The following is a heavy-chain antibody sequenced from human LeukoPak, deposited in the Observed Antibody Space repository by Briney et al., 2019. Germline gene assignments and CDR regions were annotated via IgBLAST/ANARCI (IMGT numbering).Heavy chain of an antibody. CDR3: AKGTALGLYYYYYMDV. D-gene: IGHD2-2*01. Sequence: QPGGSLRLSCAASGFTFSSYAMSWVRQAPGKGLEWVSAISGSGGSTYYADSVKGRFTISRDNSKNTLYLQMNSLRAEDTAVYYCAKGTALGLYYYYYMDVWGKGTTVTVSS. V-gene: IGHV3-23*01. CDR1: GFTFSSYA. CDR2: ISGSGGST. J-gene: IGHJ6*03.